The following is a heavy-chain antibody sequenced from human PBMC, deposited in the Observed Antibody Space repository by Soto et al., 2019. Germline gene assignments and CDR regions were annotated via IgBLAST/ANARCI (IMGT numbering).Heavy chain of an antibody. D-gene: IGHD5-12*01. CDR3: ARVGDGYNSAYYYYYYGMDV. CDR1: GFTFSSYG. Sequence: QVQLVESGGGVVQPGRSLRLSCAASGFTFSSYGMHWVRQAPGKGLEWVAVIWYDGSNKYYADSVKGRFTISGDNSKNTLYLQMNSLRAEDTAVYYCARVGDGYNSAYYYYYYGMDVWGQGTTVTVSS. V-gene: IGHV3-33*01. CDR2: IWYDGSNK. J-gene: IGHJ6*02.